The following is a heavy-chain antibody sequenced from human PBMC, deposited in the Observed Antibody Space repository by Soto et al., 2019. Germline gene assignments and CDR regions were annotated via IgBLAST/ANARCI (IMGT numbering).Heavy chain of an antibody. CDR2: INAYNGNT. Sequence: ASVKVSCKASGYTFTSYAIHWVRQAPGQRLEWMGWINAYNGNTNYAQKLQGRVTTTTDTSTSTAYMEMRSLRSDDTAVYYCVRGSQWLVPNFDYWGQGTLVTV. CDR1: GYTFTSYA. D-gene: IGHD6-19*01. V-gene: IGHV1-18*01. CDR3: VRGSQWLVPNFDY. J-gene: IGHJ4*02.